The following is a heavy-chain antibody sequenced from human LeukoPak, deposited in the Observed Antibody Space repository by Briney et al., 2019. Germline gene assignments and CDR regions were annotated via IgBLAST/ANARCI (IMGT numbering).Heavy chain of an antibody. D-gene: IGHD1-26*01. CDR3: APGSYFDY. CDR2: LSANDGTT. CDR1: GFTFSSYA. J-gene: IGHJ4*02. Sequence: GGSLRLSCAASGFTFSSYAMSWVRQAPGKGLEWVSGLSANDGTTYYADSVKGRLTISRDDSKNTLYLQMNNLRVEDTAVYYCAPGSYFDYWGQGTLVTVSS. V-gene: IGHV3-23*01.